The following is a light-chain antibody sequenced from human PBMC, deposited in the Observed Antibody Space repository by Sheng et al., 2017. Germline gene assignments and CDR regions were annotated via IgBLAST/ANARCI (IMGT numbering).Light chain of an antibody. CDR3: QKYNSAPSIT. CDR2: AAS. Sequence: DIQMTQSPSSLSASVGDRVTITCRASQGISNYLAWYQQKPGKVPKLLIYAASTLQSGVPSRFSGSGSGTDFTLTISSLQPEDVATYYCQKYNSAPSITLAKGHDWRLN. CDR1: QGISNY. V-gene: IGKV1-27*01. J-gene: IGKJ5*01.